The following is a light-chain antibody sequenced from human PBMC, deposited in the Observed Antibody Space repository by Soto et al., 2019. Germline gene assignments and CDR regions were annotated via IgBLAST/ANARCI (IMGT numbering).Light chain of an antibody. J-gene: IGKJ1*01. CDR2: DAS. Sequence: EIVLTQSPGTLSLSPGERATLSCRTSQSVSRNYLAWYQQKPGQAPRLLIYDASSRATGIPDRFSGSGPGTDFTLTISTLEPEDFAVYYCQQYGNSPWTFGQGTKVEIK. CDR3: QQYGNSPWT. V-gene: IGKV3-20*01. CDR1: QSVSRNY.